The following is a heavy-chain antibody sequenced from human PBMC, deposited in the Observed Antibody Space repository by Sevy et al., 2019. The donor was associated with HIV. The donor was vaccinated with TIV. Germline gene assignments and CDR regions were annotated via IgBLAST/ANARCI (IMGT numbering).Heavy chain of an antibody. J-gene: IGHJ6*02. CDR3: ARYGYNMRYDYGMDV. D-gene: IGHD5-12*01. Sequence: GGSLRLSCAASGFTFSSYGMHWVRQAPGKGLEWVAVIWYDGSNKYYADSVKGRFTISRDNSKNTLYLQMNSLRAEDTAVYYGARYGYNMRYDYGMDVWGQGTTVTVSS. CDR1: GFTFSSYG. CDR2: IWYDGSNK. V-gene: IGHV3-33*01.